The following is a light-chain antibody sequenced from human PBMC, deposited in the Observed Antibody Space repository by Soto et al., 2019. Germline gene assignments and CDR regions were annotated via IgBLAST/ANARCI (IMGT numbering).Light chain of an antibody. Sequence: QSALTQPASVSGSPGQSIAISCTGTSSDVGGYNYVSWYQQHPGKAPKLMIYDVSNRPSGASNRFSGSKSGNTASLTISGLQAEDEADYYCSSYISSSVFYVFGTGAKVTVL. CDR2: DVS. V-gene: IGLV2-14*01. J-gene: IGLJ1*01. CDR3: SSYISSSVFYV. CDR1: SSDVGGYNY.